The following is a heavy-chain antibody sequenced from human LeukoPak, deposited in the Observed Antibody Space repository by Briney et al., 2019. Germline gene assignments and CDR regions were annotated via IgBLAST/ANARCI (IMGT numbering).Heavy chain of an antibody. J-gene: IGHJ4*02. CDR1: GFTFSSYS. Sequence: GGSLRLSCAASGFTFSSYSMNWVRQAPGKGLEWVSYISSSSSTIYYADSVKGRFTISSDNAKNSLYLQMNSLRAEDTAVYYCAKISGSYSAHDYRGQGTLVTVSS. CDR3: AKISGSYSAHDY. CDR2: ISSSSSTI. D-gene: IGHD1-26*01. V-gene: IGHV3-48*01.